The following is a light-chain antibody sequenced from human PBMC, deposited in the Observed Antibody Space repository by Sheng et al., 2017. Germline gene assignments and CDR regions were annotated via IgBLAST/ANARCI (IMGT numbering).Light chain of an antibody. CDR3: QQLNSYPRT. CDR2: AAS. CDR1: QGISSY. J-gene: IGKJ2*01. V-gene: IGKV1-9*01. Sequence: DIQLTQSPSFLSASVGDRVTITCRASQGISSYLAWYQQKPGKAPKLLIYAASTLQVGSHQGSAAVDLGQNSLSQSAACQPEDFATYYCQQLNSYPRTFGQGTKLEIK.